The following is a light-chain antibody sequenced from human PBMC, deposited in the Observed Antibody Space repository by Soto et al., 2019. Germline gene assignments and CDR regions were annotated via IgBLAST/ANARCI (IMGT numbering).Light chain of an antibody. CDR3: NSYTTSGTHV. V-gene: IGLV2-14*03. CDR1: GSDVGGYNY. Sequence: QPALTHPASVSGSHRQSITIFCTGTGSDVGGYNYVSWFQQHPDKAPKLMIYDVSNRPSGVSARFSGSKSGNTASLTISGLQAEDEADYYCNSYTTSGTHVFGTGTKVTVL. J-gene: IGLJ1*01. CDR2: DVS.